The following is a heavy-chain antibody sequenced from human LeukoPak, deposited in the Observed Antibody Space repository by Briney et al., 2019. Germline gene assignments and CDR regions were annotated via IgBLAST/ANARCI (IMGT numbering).Heavy chain of an antibody. D-gene: IGHD6-13*01. CDR2: MNPNSGST. J-gene: IGHJ6*02. V-gene: IGHV1-8*01. CDR3: ARDSPGLAAAEYYGMDV. Sequence: ASVKVSCKASGYTFTSYDINWVRQATGQGLEWMGWMNPNSGSTGYAQKFQGRVTITADESTSTAYMELSSLRSEDTAVYYCARDSPGLAAAEYYGMDVWGQGTTVTVSS. CDR1: GYTFTSYD.